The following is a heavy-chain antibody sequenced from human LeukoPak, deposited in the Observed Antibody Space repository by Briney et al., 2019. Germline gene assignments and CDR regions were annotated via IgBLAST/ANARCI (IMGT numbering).Heavy chain of an antibody. CDR2: VHHSGNS. CDR1: GASVTDYY. Sequence: SETLSLTCTVSGASVTDYYWSWIRESPGKGLEWISYVHHSGNSDYNPSLRSRVTTSLDTSKNQFSLNLISVTAADTAVYYCTRGHWGLQSWSQGTLVTVSS. J-gene: IGHJ5*02. CDR3: TRGHWGLQS. V-gene: IGHV4-59*02. D-gene: IGHD7-27*01.